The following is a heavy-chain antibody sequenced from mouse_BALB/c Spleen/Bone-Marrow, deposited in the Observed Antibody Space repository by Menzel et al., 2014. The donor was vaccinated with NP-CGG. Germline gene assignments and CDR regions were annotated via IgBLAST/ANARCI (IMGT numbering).Heavy chain of an antibody. CDR3: ARYYYGSSLFDY. J-gene: IGHJ2*01. V-gene: IGHV14-3*02. CDR1: GFNIKDTY. CDR2: IDPANGNT. D-gene: IGHD1-1*01. Sequence: EVQRVESGAELVKPGASVKLSCTASGFNIKDTYMHWVKQRPEQGLEWIGRIDPANGNTKYDPKFQGKATITADTSSNTAYLQLSSLTSEDTAVYYCARYYYGSSLFDYWGRGTTLTVSS.